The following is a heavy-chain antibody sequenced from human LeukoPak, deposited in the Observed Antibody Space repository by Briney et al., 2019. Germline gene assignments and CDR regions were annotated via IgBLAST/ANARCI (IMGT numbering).Heavy chain of an antibody. CDR3: AGHDSSGYYRPLDY. J-gene: IGHJ4*02. Sequence: PSETLSLTCTVSGGSINSTNYYWGWIRQPPGKGLEWIGSIYYSGSTYYNPSLRSRVTISVATSKNQFSLKLTSVTAADTAVYYCAGHDSSGYYRPLDYWGQGTLVTVSS. V-gene: IGHV4-39*01. CDR2: IYYSGST. D-gene: IGHD3-22*01. CDR1: GGSINSTNYY.